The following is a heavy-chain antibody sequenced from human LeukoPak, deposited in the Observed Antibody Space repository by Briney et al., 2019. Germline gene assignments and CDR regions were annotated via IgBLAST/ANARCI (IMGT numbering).Heavy chain of an antibody. V-gene: IGHV3-74*01. CDR2: INTDGTVT. Sequence: AGGSLRLSCAVSGFTFRKYWMLWVRQAPRKGLESVSRINTDGTVTTYADSVKGRFTVSRDNADNTMFLQMNSVRDEDTAVYYCATKQWLAPPPDSWGQGTPVTVSS. D-gene: IGHD6-19*01. J-gene: IGHJ4*02. CDR3: ATKQWLAPPPDS. CDR1: GFTFRKYW.